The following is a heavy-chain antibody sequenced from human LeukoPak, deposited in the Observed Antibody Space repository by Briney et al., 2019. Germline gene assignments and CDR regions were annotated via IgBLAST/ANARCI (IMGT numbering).Heavy chain of an antibody. D-gene: IGHD3-10*01. CDR1: GGSISSGSYY. CDR3: ARGSGSFGY. Sequence: SETLSLTCTVSGGSISSGSYYWSWIRQPAGKGLEWIGYIYYSGSTNYNPSLKSRVTISVDTSKNQFSLKLNSVTAADTAVYYCARGSGSFGYWGQGTLVTVSS. V-gene: IGHV4-61*10. CDR2: IYYSGST. J-gene: IGHJ4*02.